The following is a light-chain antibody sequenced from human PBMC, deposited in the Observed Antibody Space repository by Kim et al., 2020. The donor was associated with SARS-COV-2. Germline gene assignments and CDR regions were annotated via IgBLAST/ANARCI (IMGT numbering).Light chain of an antibody. CDR1: QGINTY. J-gene: IGKJ1*01. CDR3: QKYDNGIRT. V-gene: IGKV1-27*01. Sequence: DIQMTQSPSSLSASLGDRVTITCRASQGINTYLAWYQQKPGKLPTLLIYVASTLQSGVPSRFSGSGSGTDFTLSISSLQSEDVATYYCQKYDNGIRTFGPGTKVDIK. CDR2: VAS.